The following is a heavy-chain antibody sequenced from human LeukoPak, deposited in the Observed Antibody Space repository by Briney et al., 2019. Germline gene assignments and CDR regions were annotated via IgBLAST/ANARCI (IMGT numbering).Heavy chain of an antibody. J-gene: IGHJ6*03. Sequence: GASVKVSCKASGYTFTSYGISWVRQAPGQGLEWMGWISAYNGNTNYAQKLQGRVTITTDTSTSTAYMELRSLGSDDTAVYYCARDGLSSSWYLRYYYYYYMDVWGKGTTVTISS. CDR1: GYTFTSYG. CDR2: ISAYNGNT. CDR3: ARDGLSSSWYLRYYYYYYMDV. D-gene: IGHD6-13*01. V-gene: IGHV1-18*01.